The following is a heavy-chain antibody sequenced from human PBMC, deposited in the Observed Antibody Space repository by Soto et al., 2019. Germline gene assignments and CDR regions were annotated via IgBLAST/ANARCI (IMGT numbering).Heavy chain of an antibody. CDR3: ASHLVVVAATPH. D-gene: IGHD2-15*01. CDR2: INPNSGGT. Sequence: ASVRVSCKASGYTFTGYYMHWVRQAPGQGLEWMGWINPNSGGTNYAQKFQGRVTMTRDTSISTAYMELSRLRSDDTAVYYCASHLVVVAATPHWGQGTLVTVSS. V-gene: IGHV1-2*02. CDR1: GYTFTGYY. J-gene: IGHJ4*02.